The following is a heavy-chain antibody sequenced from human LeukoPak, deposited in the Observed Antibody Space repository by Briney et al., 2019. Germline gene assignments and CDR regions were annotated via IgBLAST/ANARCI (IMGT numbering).Heavy chain of an antibody. J-gene: IGHJ4*02. CDR2: ISSRSRTI. Sequence: GGSLRLSCAASGFTFSNYNMNWVRQAPGKGLEWVSYISSRSRTIYYAHSVKGRFTISRDNAKNSLYLQMNSLRAEDTALYYCAREVYYYDSSGYYYSGGFGYWGQGTLVTVSS. CDR1: GFTFSNYN. V-gene: IGHV3-48*01. D-gene: IGHD3-22*01. CDR3: AREVYYYDSSGYYYSGGFGY.